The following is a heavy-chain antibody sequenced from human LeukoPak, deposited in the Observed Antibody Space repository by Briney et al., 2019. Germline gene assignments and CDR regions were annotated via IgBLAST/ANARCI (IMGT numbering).Heavy chain of an antibody. V-gene: IGHV4-31*03. CDR1: GGSINSGGYY. Sequence: SETLSLTCIVSGGSINSGGYYWNWTRQHPGKGLEWIGYMYYSGSTYYNPSLKSRVTISVDTSKNQFSLKLNSVTAADTAVYYCARAGDYGDYAAFDIWGQGTMVTVSS. CDR2: MYYSGST. CDR3: ARAGDYGDYAAFDI. J-gene: IGHJ3*02. D-gene: IGHD4-17*01.